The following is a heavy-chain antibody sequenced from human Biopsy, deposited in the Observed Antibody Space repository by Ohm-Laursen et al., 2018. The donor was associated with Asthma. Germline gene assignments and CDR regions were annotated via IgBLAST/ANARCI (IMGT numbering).Heavy chain of an antibody. V-gene: IGHV1-69*13. CDR3: ARGGYYGDRRHHNGLDV. CDR2: ITPVFGTS. CDR1: GGTFSRYA. J-gene: IGHJ6*02. D-gene: IGHD4-17*01. Sequence: GASVKVSCKASGGTFSRYAISWVRQAPGQGLEWMGGITPVFGTSNYAQKFQGRVTFTADEATSTAYMELTSLRKEDTAVYYCARGGYYGDRRHHNGLDVWGQGTTVTVSS.